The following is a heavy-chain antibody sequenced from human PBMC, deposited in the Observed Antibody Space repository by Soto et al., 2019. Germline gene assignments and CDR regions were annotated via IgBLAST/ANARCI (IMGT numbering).Heavy chain of an antibody. CDR2: IYPGDSDT. D-gene: IGHD6-13*01. J-gene: IGHJ6*02. CDR3: ARTSADGKYSNGMDV. Sequence: GESLKISCKGSGYSFISYWIGWVRQMPGKGLEWMGIIYPGDSDTRYSPSFQGQVTISADKSISTAYLQWSSLKASDTAMYYCARTSADGKYSNGMDVWGQGTTVTVSS. CDR1: GYSFISYW. V-gene: IGHV5-51*01.